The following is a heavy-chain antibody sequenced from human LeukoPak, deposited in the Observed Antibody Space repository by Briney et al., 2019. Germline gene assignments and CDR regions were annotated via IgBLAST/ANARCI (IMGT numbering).Heavy chain of an antibody. V-gene: IGHV1-69*05. CDR1: GGTFSSYA. J-gene: IGHJ4*02. D-gene: IGHD6-19*01. Sequence: SVKVSCKASGGTFSSYAISWVRQAPGQGLGWMGRIIPIFGTANYAQKFQGRVTITTDESTSTAYMELSSLRSEDTAVYYCARDVHSSGWYQFDYWGQGTLVTVSS. CDR3: ARDVHSSGWYQFDY. CDR2: IIPIFGTA.